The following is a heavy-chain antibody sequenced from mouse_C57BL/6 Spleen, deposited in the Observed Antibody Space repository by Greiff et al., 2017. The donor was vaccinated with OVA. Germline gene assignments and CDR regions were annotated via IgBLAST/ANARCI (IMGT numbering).Heavy chain of an antibody. D-gene: IGHD1-1*01. Sequence: EVQVVESGEGLVKPGGSLKLSCAASGFTFSSYAMSWVRQTPEKRLEWVAYISSGGDYIYYADTVKGRFTISRDNARNTLYLQMSSLKSEDTAMYYCTRKGDYGSSPVYFDYWGQGTTLTVSS. V-gene: IGHV5-9-1*02. CDR2: ISSGGDYI. CDR1: GFTFSSYA. J-gene: IGHJ2*01. CDR3: TRKGDYGSSPVYFDY.